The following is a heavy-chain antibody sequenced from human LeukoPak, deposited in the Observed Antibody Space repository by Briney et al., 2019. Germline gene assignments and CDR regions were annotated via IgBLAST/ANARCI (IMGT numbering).Heavy chain of an antibody. J-gene: IGHJ4*02. CDR3: ARVGAAMDNFDY. CDR2: IYNSGST. Sequence: SETLSLTCTVSGGSISNYDWSWIRQFPGEGLEWTGYIYNSGSTNYNPSLKSRVTISKDTSKNQFSLKLSSVTAADTAVYYCARVGAAMDNFDYWGQGTLVTVS. CDR1: GGSISNYD. V-gene: IGHV4-59*01. D-gene: IGHD5-18*01.